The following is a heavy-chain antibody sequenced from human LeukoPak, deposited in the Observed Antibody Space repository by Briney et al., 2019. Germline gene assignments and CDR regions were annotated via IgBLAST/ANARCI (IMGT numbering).Heavy chain of an antibody. CDR2: ISGYNGNT. Sequence: GASVKVSCKASGYNFSSYDISWVRQAPGQGLEWMGWISGYNGNTKYVQKLQGRVTMTTDTSTSTAYMDLRSLRYDDTAVYYCARGVDDILTGPLEFDYWGQGTLVTVSS. CDR3: ARGVDDILTGPLEFDY. J-gene: IGHJ4*02. V-gene: IGHV1-18*01. CDR1: GYNFSSYD. D-gene: IGHD3-9*01.